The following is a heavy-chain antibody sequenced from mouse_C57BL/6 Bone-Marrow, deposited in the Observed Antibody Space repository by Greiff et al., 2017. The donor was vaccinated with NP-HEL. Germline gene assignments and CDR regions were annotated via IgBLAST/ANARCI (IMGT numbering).Heavy chain of an antibody. J-gene: IGHJ2*01. CDR2: IWWDDDK. CDR3: ARIRVYYGSSLFDY. Sequence: QVTLKESGPGILQPSQTLSLTCSFSGFSLSTFGMGVGWIRQPSGKGLEWLAHIWWDDDKYYTPALKSRLTISKATSKNQVFLKLANVDTADTATYYCARIRVYYGSSLFDYWGQGTTLTVSS. V-gene: IGHV8-8*01. D-gene: IGHD1-1*01. CDR1: GFSLSTFGMG.